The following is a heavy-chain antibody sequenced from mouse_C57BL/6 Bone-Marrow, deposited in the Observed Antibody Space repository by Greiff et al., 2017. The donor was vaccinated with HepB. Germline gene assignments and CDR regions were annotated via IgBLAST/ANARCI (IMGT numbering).Heavy chain of an antibody. CDR2: ISYDGSN. Sequence: EVQLQESGPGLVKPSQSLSLTCSVTGYSITSGYYWNWIRQFPGNKLEWMGYISYDGSNNSNPSLKNRISITRDTSKNQFFLKLNSVTTEDTATYYCARDNEGLGPRGFDYWGQGTTLTVSS. CDR3: ARDNEGLGPRGFDY. CDR1: GYSITSGYY. J-gene: IGHJ2*01. V-gene: IGHV3-6*01.